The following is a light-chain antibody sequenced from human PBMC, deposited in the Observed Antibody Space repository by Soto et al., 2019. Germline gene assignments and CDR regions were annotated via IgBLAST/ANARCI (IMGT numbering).Light chain of an antibody. J-gene: IGKJ4*01. CDR3: QQASTFPFT. Sequence: DIQMTQSPSSLAASVGDRVTITCRARQLISSWIVWYQQKPGHAPKLLIYAASNLQSGVPSRFSGSASGTEFTLTISSLQPEEFAIYYCQQASTFPFTFGGGTEVQIK. V-gene: IGKV1-12*01. CDR1: QLISSW. CDR2: AAS.